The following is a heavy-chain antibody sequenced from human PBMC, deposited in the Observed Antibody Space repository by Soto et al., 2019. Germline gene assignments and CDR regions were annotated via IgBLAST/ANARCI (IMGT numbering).Heavy chain of an antibody. V-gene: IGHV3-30*18. D-gene: IGHD6-6*01. J-gene: IGHJ4*02. CDR3: AKDGSSASSSLGY. Sequence: GGSLRLSCAASGFTFSSYGMHWVRQAPGKGLEWVAVISYDGSNKYYADSVKGRFTISRDNSKNTLYLQMNSLRAEDTAVYYCAKDGSSASSSLGYWGQGTLVTVSS. CDR1: GFTFSSYG. CDR2: ISYDGSNK.